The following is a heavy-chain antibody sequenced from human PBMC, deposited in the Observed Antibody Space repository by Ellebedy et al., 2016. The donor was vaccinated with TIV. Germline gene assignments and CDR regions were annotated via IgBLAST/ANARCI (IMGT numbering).Heavy chain of an antibody. Sequence: MPSETLSLTCTVSSGSISSYYWSWIRQPPGKGLEWIGYIHYSGSTINNPSLQSRVTISVDTSKNQVSLKLISVTAADTAVYYCARTTWGAGDAFDIWGQGTMVTVSS. J-gene: IGHJ3*02. CDR3: ARTTWGAGDAFDI. CDR2: IHYSGST. V-gene: IGHV4-59*01. CDR1: SGSISSYY. D-gene: IGHD7-27*01.